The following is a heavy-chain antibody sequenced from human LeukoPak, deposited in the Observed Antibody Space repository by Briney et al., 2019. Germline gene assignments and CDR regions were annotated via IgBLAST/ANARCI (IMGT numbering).Heavy chain of an antibody. CDR1: GYTFTSYD. Sequence: GASVTVSCKASGYTFTSYDINWVRQAPGQGLEWMGWMNPNSGNTGYAQKFQGRVTITRNTSISTAYMELSSLRSEDTAVYYCARGNTVTTLDYYYYMDVWGKGTTVTVSS. J-gene: IGHJ6*03. D-gene: IGHD4-11*01. CDR2: MNPNSGNT. V-gene: IGHV1-8*03. CDR3: ARGNTVTTLDYYYYMDV.